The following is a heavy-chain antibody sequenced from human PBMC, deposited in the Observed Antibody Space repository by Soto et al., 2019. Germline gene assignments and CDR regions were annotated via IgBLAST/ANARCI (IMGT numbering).Heavy chain of an antibody. CDR3: ASPNYYGSGSYRKYYYGMDV. V-gene: IGHV4-34*01. CDR2: INHSGST. CDR1: GGSFSGYY. D-gene: IGHD3-10*01. Sequence: PSETLSLTCAVYGGSFSGYYWSWIRQPPGKGLEWIGEINHSGSTNYNPSLKSRVTISVDTSKNQFSLKLSSVTAADTAVYYCASPNYYGSGSYRKYYYGMDVWGQGTTVTVSS. J-gene: IGHJ6*02.